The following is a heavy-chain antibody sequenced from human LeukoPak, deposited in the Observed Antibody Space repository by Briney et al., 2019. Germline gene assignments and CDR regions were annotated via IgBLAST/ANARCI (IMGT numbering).Heavy chain of an antibody. CDR3: ARAPRYCSGGSCYFDY. Sequence: ASVKVSCKASGGTFSNYAISWVRQAPGQGLEWMGGIIPIFGTANYAQKFQGRVTITADESTSTAYMELSSLRSEDTAVYYCARAPRYCSGGSCYFDYWGQGTLVTVSS. V-gene: IGHV1-69*13. CDR2: IIPIFGTA. J-gene: IGHJ4*02. D-gene: IGHD2-15*01. CDR1: GGTFSNYA.